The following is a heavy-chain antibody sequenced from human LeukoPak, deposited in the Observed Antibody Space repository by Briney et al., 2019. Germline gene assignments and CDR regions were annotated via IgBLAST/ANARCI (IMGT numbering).Heavy chain of an antibody. CDR2: IYYSGST. CDR1: GGSISSSSYY. J-gene: IGHJ6*02. D-gene: IGHD3-10*01. CDR3: ARLPLGNYYGSGTYYYYYYGMDV. Sequence: PSETLSLTCTVSGGSISSSSYYWGWIRQPPGKGLEWIGSIYYSGSTYYNPSLESRVTISVDTSKNQFSLKLSSVTAADTAVYYCARLPLGNYYGSGTYYYYYYGMDVWGQGTTVTVSS. V-gene: IGHV4-39*01.